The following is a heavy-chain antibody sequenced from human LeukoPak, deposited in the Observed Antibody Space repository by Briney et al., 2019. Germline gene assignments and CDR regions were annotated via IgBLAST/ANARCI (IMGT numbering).Heavy chain of an antibody. D-gene: IGHD2-2*02. CDR1: GGSISSGGYY. CDR2: IYYSGST. V-gene: IGHV4-31*03. CDR3: ARSRCGSTSCYSPPHWFDP. J-gene: IGHJ5*02. Sequence: SETLSLTCTVSGGSISSGGYYWSWIRQHPGKGLEWIGYIYYSGSTYYNPSLKSRVTISVDTSKNQLSLKLSSVTAADTAVYYCARSRCGSTSCYSPPHWFDPWGQGTLVTDSP.